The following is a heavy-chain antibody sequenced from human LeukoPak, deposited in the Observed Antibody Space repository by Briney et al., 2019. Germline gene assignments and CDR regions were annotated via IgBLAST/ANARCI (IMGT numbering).Heavy chain of an antibody. D-gene: IGHD3-16*01. CDR1: GGSLDSFY. J-gene: IGHJ4*02. CDR2: IYYSGTT. V-gene: IGHV4-59*01. Sequence: PSETVSPTCTVSGGSLDSFYWSWIRQSPGKGLEYIGYIYYSGTTNYDPSLKGRVTISVDMSKNQFSLKLISVTAADTAVYYCARDPPGKGALDFWGQGTLVTVSS. CDR3: ARDPPGKGALDF.